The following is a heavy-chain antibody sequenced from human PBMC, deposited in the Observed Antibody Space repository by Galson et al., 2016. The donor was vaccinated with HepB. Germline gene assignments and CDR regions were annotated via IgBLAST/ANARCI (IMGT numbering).Heavy chain of an antibody. V-gene: IGHV3-74*01. CDR2: ISIDGSNT. CDR1: GFSFSSNS. D-gene: IGHD1-26*01. CDR3: TRDGGSYNNLDL. J-gene: IGHJ5*02. Sequence: SLRLSCAASGFSFSSNSIHWVRQAPGKGLVWVSRISIDGSNTGYADFAKGRFTISRDNAQKTVCLQMNSLGAEDTALYYCTRDGGSYNNLDLWGQGTLVTVSS.